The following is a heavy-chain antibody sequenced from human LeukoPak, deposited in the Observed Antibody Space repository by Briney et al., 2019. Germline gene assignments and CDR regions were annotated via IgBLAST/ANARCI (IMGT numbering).Heavy chain of an antibody. Sequence: ASVKVSCKASGYTFTSYGISWVRQAPGQGLEWMGWISTYNGNTNYAQKLQGRVTMTTDTSTSTAYMELGSLRSDDTAVYYCARESDTAIVKYFDYWGQGTLVTVSS. J-gene: IGHJ4*02. V-gene: IGHV1-18*01. CDR2: ISTYNGNT. D-gene: IGHD5-18*01. CDR3: ARESDTAIVKYFDY. CDR1: GYTFTSYG.